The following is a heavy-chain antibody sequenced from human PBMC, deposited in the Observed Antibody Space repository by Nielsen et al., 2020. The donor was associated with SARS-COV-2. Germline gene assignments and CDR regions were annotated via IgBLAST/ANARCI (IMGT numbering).Heavy chain of an antibody. CDR2: INPNSGGT. Sequence: SVKVSCKASGYTFTGYYMHWVRPAPGQGLEWMGRINPNSGGTNYAQKFQGRVTMTRDTSISPAYMELSRLRSDDTAVYYCARDYGENYGDYKDENWFDPWGQGTLVTVSS. CDR1: GYTFTGYY. J-gene: IGHJ5*02. V-gene: IGHV1-2*06. D-gene: IGHD4-17*01. CDR3: ARDYGENYGDYKDENWFDP.